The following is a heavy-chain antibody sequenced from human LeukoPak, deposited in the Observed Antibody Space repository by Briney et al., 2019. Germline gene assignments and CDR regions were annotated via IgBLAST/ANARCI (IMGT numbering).Heavy chain of an antibody. V-gene: IGHV3-21*01. CDR2: ISSGSSYI. CDR3: ARSAIAVAGYYFDY. CDR1: GFTFSSYS. Sequence: PGGSLRLSCAASGFTFSSYSMNWVRQAPGKGLEWVSSISSGSSYIYYADSVKGRFTISRDNAKNSLYLQMNSLRAEDTAVYYCARSAIAVAGYYFDYWGQGTLVTVSS. D-gene: IGHD6-19*01. J-gene: IGHJ4*02.